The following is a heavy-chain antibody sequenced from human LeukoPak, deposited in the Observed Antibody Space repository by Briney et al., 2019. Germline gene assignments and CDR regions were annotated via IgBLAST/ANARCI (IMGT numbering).Heavy chain of an antibody. V-gene: IGHV1-46*01. CDR1: GYTFTSYY. CDR3: AREESGIAAAGKSYYYYMDV. D-gene: IGHD6-13*01. Sequence: PQASVKVSCKASGYTFTSYYMHWVRQAPGQGLEWMGIINPSGGSTSYAQKFQGRVTMTRDMSTSTVYMELSSLRSEDTAVYYCAREESGIAAAGKSYYYYMDVWGKGTTVTVSS. J-gene: IGHJ6*03. CDR2: INPSGGST.